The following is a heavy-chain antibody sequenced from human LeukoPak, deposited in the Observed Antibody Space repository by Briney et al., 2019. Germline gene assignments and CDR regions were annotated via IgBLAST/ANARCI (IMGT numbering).Heavy chain of an antibody. D-gene: IGHD3-9*01. Sequence: GASLRLSCAASGFTFSNYAMRWVRQAPGKGLEWVSAITGSGGNTYYADSVKGRFTISRDNSKNTVFLQMNSLRAEDTAVYYCAKWGDYDVLTGYYVSDYWGQGTLVTVSS. V-gene: IGHV3-23*01. CDR3: AKWGDYDVLTGYYVSDY. CDR1: GFTFSNYA. CDR2: ITGSGGNT. J-gene: IGHJ4*02.